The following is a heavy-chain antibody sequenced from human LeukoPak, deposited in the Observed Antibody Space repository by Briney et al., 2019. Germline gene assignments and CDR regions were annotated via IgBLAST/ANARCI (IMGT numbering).Heavy chain of an antibody. J-gene: IGHJ6*04. Sequence: GGSLRLSCAASGFTFSSYSMNWVRQAPGKGLEWVANIKQDGSEKYYVDSVKGRFTISRDNAKNSLYLQMNSLRAEDTAVYYCARERIAVAMDVWGKGTTVTISS. V-gene: IGHV3-7*01. CDR2: IKQDGSEK. CDR3: ARERIAVAMDV. D-gene: IGHD6-19*01. CDR1: GFTFSSYS.